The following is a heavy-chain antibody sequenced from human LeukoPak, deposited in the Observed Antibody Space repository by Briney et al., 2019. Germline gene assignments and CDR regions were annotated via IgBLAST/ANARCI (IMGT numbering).Heavy chain of an antibody. CDR3: ARLPLFDSSGWYGNY. Sequence: PSETLSLTCTVSGGSISSYYWGWIRQPPGKGLEWIGSIYYSGSTYYNPSLKSRVTISVDTSKNQFSLKLSSVTAADTAVYYCARLPLFDSSGWYGNYWGQGTLVTVSS. CDR2: IYYSGST. V-gene: IGHV4-39*07. CDR1: GGSISSYY. D-gene: IGHD6-19*01. J-gene: IGHJ4*02.